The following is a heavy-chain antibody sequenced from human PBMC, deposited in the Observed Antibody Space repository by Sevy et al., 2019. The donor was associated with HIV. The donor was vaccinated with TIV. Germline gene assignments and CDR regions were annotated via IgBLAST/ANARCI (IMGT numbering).Heavy chain of an antibody. D-gene: IGHD3-10*01. V-gene: IGHV3-11*06. CDR2: ISSRSTYT. J-gene: IGHJ5*01. CDR1: GFIFSDFY. Sequence: GESLKISCEVSGFIFSDFYMSWIRQAPGKGLEWISFISSRSTYTNYTNSVKGRFTISRDNAKNSLYLQMDSLRVEDTAVYYCAREIREFLSPTSFDLWGQGTLVTVSS. CDR3: AREIREFLSPTSFDL.